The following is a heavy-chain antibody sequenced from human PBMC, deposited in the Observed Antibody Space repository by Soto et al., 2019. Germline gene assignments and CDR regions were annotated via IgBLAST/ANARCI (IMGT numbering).Heavy chain of an antibody. Sequence: EVQLLESGGGLVQPGESLRLSCAASGFTFSTYAMNWVRQAPGKGLEWVSGISGGNTYYADSVRGRFTISRDNSKNTLYLQMNSLRAEDTAVYSCAKDQICFETPWGQGTLVTVSS. CDR2: ISGGNT. D-gene: IGHD3-10*02. CDR1: GFTFSTYA. CDR3: AKDQICFETP. J-gene: IGHJ5*02. V-gene: IGHV3-23*01.